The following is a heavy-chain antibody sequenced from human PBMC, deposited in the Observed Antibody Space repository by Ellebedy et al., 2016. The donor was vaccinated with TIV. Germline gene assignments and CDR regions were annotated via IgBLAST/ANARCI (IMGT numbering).Heavy chain of an antibody. D-gene: IGHD3-16*01. V-gene: IGHV4-30-4*01. CDR3: ARVSNLKGADY. Sequence: MPSETLSLTCTVSGGSISSGDYYWSWIRQPPGKGLEWIGYIYYSGSTYYNPSLKSRVTISVDTSKNQFSLKLTSVTAADTAVYYCARVSNLKGADYWGQGTLVTVSS. CDR1: GGSISSGDYY. CDR2: IYYSGST. J-gene: IGHJ4*02.